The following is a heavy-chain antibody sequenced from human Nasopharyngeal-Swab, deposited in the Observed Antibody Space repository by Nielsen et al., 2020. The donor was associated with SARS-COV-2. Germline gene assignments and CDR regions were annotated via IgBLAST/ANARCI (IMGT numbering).Heavy chain of an antibody. Sequence: GGSLRLSCVASGFTFTDYPMSWVRQAPGKGLEWVSVTEIGGTTHYADSVKGRFSISRDSSTNTLYLQMNNVRAEDTAVYYCARDLGGGYCTTTNCPGSWGQGTLVTVSS. J-gene: IGHJ1*01. CDR2: TEIGGTT. CDR3: ARDLGGGYCTTTNCPGS. CDR1: GFTFTDYP. D-gene: IGHD2-2*01. V-gene: IGHV3-53*01.